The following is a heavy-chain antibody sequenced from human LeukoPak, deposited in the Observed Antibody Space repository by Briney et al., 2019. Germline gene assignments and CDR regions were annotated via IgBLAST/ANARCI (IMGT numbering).Heavy chain of an antibody. D-gene: IGHD5-18*01. J-gene: IGHJ3*02. V-gene: IGHV1-69*05. CDR3: ARDRSSGYSYGRIDAFEI. Sequence: SVKVSCKASGGTFSSYAISWVRQAPGQGLEWMGGIIPIFGTANYAQKFQGRVTITTDESTSTAYMELSSLRSEDTAVYYCARDRSSGYSYGRIDAFEIWGQGTMVTVSS. CDR1: GGTFSSYA. CDR2: IIPIFGTA.